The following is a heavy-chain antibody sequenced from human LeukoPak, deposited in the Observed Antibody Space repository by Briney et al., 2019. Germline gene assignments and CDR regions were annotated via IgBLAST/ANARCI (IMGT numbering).Heavy chain of an antibody. CDR1: GYTFTGYY. V-gene: IGHV1-2*02. CDR2: INPNSGGT. CDR3: ARVDVALGWFGELSNWFDP. D-gene: IGHD3-10*01. Sequence: GASVKVSCKASGYTFTGYYMHWVRRAPGQGLEWMGWINPNSGGTNYAQKFQGRVTMTRDTSISTAYMELSRLRSDDMAVYYCARVDVALGWFGELSNWFDPWGQGTLVTVSS. J-gene: IGHJ5*02.